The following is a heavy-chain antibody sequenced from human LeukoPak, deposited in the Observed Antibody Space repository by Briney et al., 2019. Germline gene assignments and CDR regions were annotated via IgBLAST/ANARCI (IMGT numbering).Heavy chain of an antibody. Sequence: GGSLRLSCAASGFTFSSYWMSWVRQAPGKGLEWVANIKQDGSEKYYVDSVKGRFTISRDNAKNSLYLQMNSLRAEDTAVYCCARVDLTIFGVVMYYYYYMDVWGKGTTVTVSS. J-gene: IGHJ6*03. CDR3: ARVDLTIFGVVMYYYYYMDV. CDR1: GFTFSSYW. CDR2: IKQDGSEK. D-gene: IGHD3-3*01. V-gene: IGHV3-7*01.